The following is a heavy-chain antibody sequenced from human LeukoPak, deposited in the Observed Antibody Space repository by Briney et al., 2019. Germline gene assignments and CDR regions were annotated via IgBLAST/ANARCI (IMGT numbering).Heavy chain of an antibody. V-gene: IGHV3-7*03. D-gene: IGHD3-16*02. Sequence: PGGSLRLSCAASGFTFSSYWMSWVRQAPGKGLEWVANIKQDGSEKYYVDSVKGRFTISRDNSKNTVYLQMNSLRAEDTAVYYCAKDLLITFGGVIVAPDYWGQGTLVTVSS. CDR2: IKQDGSEK. J-gene: IGHJ4*02. CDR1: GFTFSSYW. CDR3: AKDLLITFGGVIVAPDY.